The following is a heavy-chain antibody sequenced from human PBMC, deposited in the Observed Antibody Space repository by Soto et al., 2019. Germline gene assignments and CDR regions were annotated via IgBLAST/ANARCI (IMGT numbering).Heavy chain of an antibody. J-gene: IGHJ5*02. Sequence: GGSVNVSCRTSCYTFSNYGITWVRQAPGQPLEWLGWISLYSDGTNYAQKFQGRVSMTTDTSTTTAYMELRSLRSDDTAVYYCARVVPGAEAWFGPWGQETLVTVSS. V-gene: IGHV1-18*01. CDR2: ISLYSDGT. CDR1: CYTFSNYG. CDR3: ARVVPGAEAWFGP. D-gene: IGHD2-2*01.